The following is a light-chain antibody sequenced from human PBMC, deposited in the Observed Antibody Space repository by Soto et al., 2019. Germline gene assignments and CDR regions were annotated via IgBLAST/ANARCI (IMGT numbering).Light chain of an antibody. CDR3: QQPDSYPCT. CDR1: QGFSNS. V-gene: IGKV1-9*01. J-gene: IGKJ2*02. CDR2: AAS. Sequence: DIQLTQSPSFLSASVEDRVTITCRASQGFSNSLAWYQQKPGKAPKLLIYAASTLQSGVPSRFSGSGSGTEFTLTISSLQPEDFATYYCQQPDSYPCTFGQGTKLEIK.